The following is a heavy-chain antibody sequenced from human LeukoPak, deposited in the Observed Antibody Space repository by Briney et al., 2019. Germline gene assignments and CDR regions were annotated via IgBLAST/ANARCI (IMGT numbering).Heavy chain of an antibody. V-gene: IGHV3-30*18. CDR2: ISYDGSTK. D-gene: IGHD1-26*01. CDR1: GFTFSSYG. J-gene: IGHJ4*02. CDR3: AKDFMSGSYSAFSDY. Sequence: GGSLRLSCAASGFTFSSYGMHWVRQAPGKGLEWVAVISYDGSTKYYADSVKGRFTISRDNSKNTLYLQMNSLRVEDTAVYYCAKDFMSGSYSAFSDYWGQGTLVTVSS.